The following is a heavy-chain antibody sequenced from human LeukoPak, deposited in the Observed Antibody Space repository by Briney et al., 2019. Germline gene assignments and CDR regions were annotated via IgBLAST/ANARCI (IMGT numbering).Heavy chain of an antibody. CDR1: GFTFSSYA. J-gene: IGHJ4*02. CDR3: ASGRGLHTYFDY. CDR2: ISYDGSNK. Sequence: GGSLRLSCAASGFTFSSYAMSWVRQAPGKGLEWVAVISYDGSNKYYADSVKGRFTISRDNSKNTLYLQMNSLRAEDTAVYYCASGRGLHTYFDYWGQGTLVTVSS. V-gene: IGHV3-30-3*01. D-gene: IGHD1-26*01.